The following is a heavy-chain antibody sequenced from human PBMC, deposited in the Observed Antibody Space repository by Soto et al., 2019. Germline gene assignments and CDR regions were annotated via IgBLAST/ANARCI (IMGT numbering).Heavy chain of an antibody. CDR1: GYTFTSYG. CDR2: ISAYNGNT. CDR3: AREGDSSGYLAFDI. Sequence: ASVKVSCKASGYTFTSYGISWVRQAPGQGLEWMGWISAYNGNTNYAQKLQVRVTMTTDTSTSTAYMELRILRSDDTAVYYCAREGDSSGYLAFDIWGQGTMVTVSS. J-gene: IGHJ3*02. V-gene: IGHV1-18*04. D-gene: IGHD3-22*01.